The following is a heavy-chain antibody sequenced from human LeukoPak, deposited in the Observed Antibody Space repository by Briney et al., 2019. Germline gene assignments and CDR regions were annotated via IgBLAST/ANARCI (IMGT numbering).Heavy chain of an antibody. V-gene: IGHV4-61*02. CDR3: TRGVYGDYGMPGY. J-gene: IGHJ4*02. CDR2: IYSSGSI. D-gene: IGHD4-17*01. CDR1: GGSISSGSYY. Sequence: SQTLSLTCTVSGGSISSGSYYWSWIRQPAGKGLEWIGRIYSSGSINYNPSLKSRVTISVDTSNNQFSLKLSSVTAADTAVYYCTRGVYGDYGMPGYWGQGTLVTVSS.